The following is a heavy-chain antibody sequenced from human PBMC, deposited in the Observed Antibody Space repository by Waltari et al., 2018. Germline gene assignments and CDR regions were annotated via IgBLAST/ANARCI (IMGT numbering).Heavy chain of an antibody. V-gene: IGHV1-2*02. CDR1: GYTFTGYY. D-gene: IGHD3-22*01. CDR2: INPNSGGT. Sequence: QVQLVQSGAEVTKPGASVKVSCKASGYTFTGYYMHWVRQAPRQGLEWMGWINPNSGGTNYAQKFQGRVTMTRDTSISTAYMELSRLRSDDTAVYYCARDPSLLGIVVAYGAFDIWGQGTMVTVSS. J-gene: IGHJ3*02. CDR3: ARDPSLLGIVVAYGAFDI.